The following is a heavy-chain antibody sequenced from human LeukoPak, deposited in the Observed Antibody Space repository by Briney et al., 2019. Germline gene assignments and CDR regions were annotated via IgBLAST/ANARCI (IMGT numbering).Heavy chain of an antibody. CDR1: GGSFSGYY. J-gene: IGHJ6*02. D-gene: IGHD3-10*01. CDR2: INHSGST. CDR3: ARGRSPVRGVIKGPSRYYYYGMDV. Sequence: PSETLSLTCAVYGGSFSGYYWSWIRQPPGKGLEWIGEINHSGSTNYNPSLKSRVTISVDTSKNQFSLKLSSVTAADTAVYYCARGRSPVRGVIKGPSRYYYYGMDVWGHGTTVTVSS. V-gene: IGHV4-34*01.